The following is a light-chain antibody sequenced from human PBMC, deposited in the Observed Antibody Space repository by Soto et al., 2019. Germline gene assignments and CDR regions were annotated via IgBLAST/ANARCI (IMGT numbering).Light chain of an antibody. J-gene: IGLJ2*01. CDR1: SSDVGAYNY. Sequence: QSALTQPPSASGSPGQSVTISCTGTSSDVGAYNYVSWYQQHPGKAPKLVIYEVSNRPSGVPDRFSGSKSGNTASLTVSGLQAEDEAVYYCNSYAGSHTVVFGGGTQLTVL. CDR2: EVS. CDR3: NSYAGSHTVV. V-gene: IGLV2-8*01.